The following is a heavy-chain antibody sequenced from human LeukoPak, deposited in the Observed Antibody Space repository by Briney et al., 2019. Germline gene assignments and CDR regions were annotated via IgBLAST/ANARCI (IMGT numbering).Heavy chain of an antibody. J-gene: IGHJ5*02. D-gene: IGHD3-3*01. CDR3: ARGLWIFGVDPNWFDP. CDR1: GGSFSGYH. V-gene: IGHV4-34*01. Sequence: SETLSLTCAVYGGSFSGYHWSWIRQPPGKGLEWIGEINHSGSTNYNPSLKSRVTISVDTSKNQFSLKLSSVTAADTAVYYCARGLWIFGVDPNWFDPWGQGTLVTVSS. CDR2: INHSGST.